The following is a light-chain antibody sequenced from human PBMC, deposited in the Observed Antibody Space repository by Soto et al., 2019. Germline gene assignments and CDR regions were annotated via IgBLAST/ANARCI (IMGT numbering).Light chain of an antibody. V-gene: IGKV3-20*01. CDR3: QQYGSSGT. CDR2: GAS. CDR1: QRVSSGY. J-gene: IGKJ1*01. Sequence: EIALTQSPGTLSLSPGERATLSCRASQRVSSGYLAWYQQKPGQAPRLLIYGASNRATGIPDRFSGSGSGTDFTLTISRLEPEDFAVYYCQQYGSSGTFGQGTKVDI.